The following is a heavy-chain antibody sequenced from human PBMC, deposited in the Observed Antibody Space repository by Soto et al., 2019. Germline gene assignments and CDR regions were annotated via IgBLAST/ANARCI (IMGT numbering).Heavy chain of an antibody. Sequence: GGSLRLSCAASGFIFGDSAFHWVRQASGKGLEWVGRIRGKADSYTTSYAASVKGRFTISRDDSENAAYLQMNNLKTEDTALYYCTREAEKAATDDAFDVWGHGTMVTVSS. CDR1: GFIFGDSA. V-gene: IGHV3-73*01. CDR2: IRGKADSYTT. J-gene: IGHJ3*01. CDR3: TREAEKAATDDAFDV. D-gene: IGHD6-13*01.